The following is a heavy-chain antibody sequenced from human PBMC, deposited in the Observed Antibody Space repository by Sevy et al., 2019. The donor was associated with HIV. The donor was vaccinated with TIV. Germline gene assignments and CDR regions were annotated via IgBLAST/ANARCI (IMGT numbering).Heavy chain of an antibody. Sequence: SETLSLTCTVSDASISSHFWTWIRQPPGKGLEWLGYIFDSGSTNYNPSLKSRVTISIDTSKNQFSLELSSVTAADTAVYYCARGFGGGHSYYFDYWGQGTLVTVSS. CDR2: IFDSGST. CDR1: DASISSHF. J-gene: IGHJ4*02. V-gene: IGHV4-59*11. D-gene: IGHD2-21*01. CDR3: ARGFGGGHSYYFDY.